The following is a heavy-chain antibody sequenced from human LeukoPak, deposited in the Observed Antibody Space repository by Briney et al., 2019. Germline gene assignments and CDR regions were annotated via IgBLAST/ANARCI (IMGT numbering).Heavy chain of an antibody. J-gene: IGHJ4*02. CDR1: GFTFSSYG. CDR3: ARDAGHDYSNWYYFDY. V-gene: IGHV3-33*01. D-gene: IGHD4-4*01. CDR2: IWYDGSNK. Sequence: PGRSLRLSCAASGFTFSSYGMHWVRQAPGKGLEWVAVIWYDGSNKNYADSVKGRFTISRDNSKNTLYLQMNSLRAEDTAVYYCARDAGHDYSNWYYFDYWGQGTLVTVSS.